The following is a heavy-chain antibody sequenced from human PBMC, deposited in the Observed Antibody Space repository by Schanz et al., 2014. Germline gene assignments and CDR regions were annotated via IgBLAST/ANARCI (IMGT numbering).Heavy chain of an antibody. D-gene: IGHD2-2*02. V-gene: IGHV3-30*18. CDR1: GFTFSSYG. CDR2: ISYDGSNK. CDR3: AKHLYQYNYYGMDV. J-gene: IGHJ6*02. Sequence: QVQLVESGGGVVQPGRSLRLSCAVSGFTFSSYGMHWVRQAPGKGLEWVALISYDGSNKHYADSVKGRFTISRDNSKKTLYVQMNSLRADDTAVYYCAKHLYQYNYYGMDVWGQGTTVTVSS.